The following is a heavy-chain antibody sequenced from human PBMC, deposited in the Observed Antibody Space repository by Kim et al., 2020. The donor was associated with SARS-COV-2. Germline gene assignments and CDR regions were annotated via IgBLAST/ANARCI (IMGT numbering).Heavy chain of an antibody. V-gene: IGHV3-23*01. Sequence: GGSLRLSCAASGFTFSSYAMSWVRQAPGKGLEWGSAISGSGGSTYYADSVKGRFTISRDNSKNTLYLQMHSLRAEDTALYYCAKDLLVGATTQPAFDIWGQGTMVTVSS. CDR3: AKDLLVGATTQPAFDI. CDR2: ISGSGGST. CDR1: GFTFSSYA. D-gene: IGHD1-26*01. J-gene: IGHJ3*02.